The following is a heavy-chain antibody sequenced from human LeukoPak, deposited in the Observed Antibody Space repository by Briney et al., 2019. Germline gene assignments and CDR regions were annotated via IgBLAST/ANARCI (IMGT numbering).Heavy chain of an antibody. J-gene: IGHJ4*02. CDR1: GFTVSSNY. D-gene: IGHD5-12*01. V-gene: IGHV3-53*01. CDR3: ARGRYSGYDLSFDY. CDR2: IYSGGFT. Sequence: GGSLRLSCAASGFTVSSNYMSWVRQAPGKGLGWDSIIYSGGFTYYAGSVKGRFTISRDTSKNTLYLQMNSLRAEDTAVYYCARGRYSGYDLSFDYWGQGTLVTVSS.